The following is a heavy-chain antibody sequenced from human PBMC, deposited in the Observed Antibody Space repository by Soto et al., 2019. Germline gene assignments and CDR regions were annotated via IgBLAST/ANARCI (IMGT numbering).Heavy chain of an antibody. D-gene: IGHD6-13*01. CDR2: ISSSSSYP. J-gene: IGHJ2*01. V-gene: IGHV3-11*05. CDR3: ARASAAGLSSWYFDL. CDR1: GFTFSDYY. Sequence: QVQLVESGGGLVKPGGSLRLSCAASGFTFSDYYMSWIRQDPGKWLEWVSYISSSSSYPNYADSLKGRFTISCDNAKNSLYLQKNSLRAEDTAVYYCARASAAGLSSWYFDLWGRGTMVTVSS.